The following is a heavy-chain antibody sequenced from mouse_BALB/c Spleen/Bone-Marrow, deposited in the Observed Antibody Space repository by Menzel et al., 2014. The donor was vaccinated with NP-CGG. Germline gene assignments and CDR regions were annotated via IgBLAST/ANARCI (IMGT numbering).Heavy chain of an antibody. V-gene: IGHV2-9*02. Sequence: VMLVESGPGLVAPSQSLSITCTVSGFSLTSYGVHWVRQPPGKGLEWPGVIWAGGSTNYNSALMSRLSISKDNSKSQVFLKMNSLQTDDTAMYYCARDYGSSYYAMDYWGQGTSVTVSS. D-gene: IGHD1-1*01. CDR2: IWAGGST. CDR3: ARDYGSSYYAMDY. CDR1: GFSLTSYG. J-gene: IGHJ4*01.